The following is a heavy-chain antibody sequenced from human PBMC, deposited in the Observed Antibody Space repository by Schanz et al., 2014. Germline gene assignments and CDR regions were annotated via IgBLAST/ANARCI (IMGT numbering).Heavy chain of an antibody. CDR2: INPNSGGT. V-gene: IGHV1-2*06. D-gene: IGHD6-13*01. J-gene: IGHJ6*02. Sequence: QVQLVQSGAEVKKPGASVKVSCKASGYTFTGHYMHWVRQAPGQGLEWMGRINPNSGGTNYAQKLQGRVTMTWDTSPSTAYMELRRLRSDDTAIYYCARDGHSSNWRSYFFYGLDVWGQGTTVTVSS. CDR1: GYTFTGHY. CDR3: ARDGHSSNWRSYFFYGLDV.